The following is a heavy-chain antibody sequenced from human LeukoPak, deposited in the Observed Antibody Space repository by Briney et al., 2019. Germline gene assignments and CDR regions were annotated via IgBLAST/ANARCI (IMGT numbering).Heavy chain of an antibody. V-gene: IGHV4-34*01. J-gene: IGHJ6*03. CDR2: INHSGST. CDR1: GGSFSGYY. CDR3: ARGGRSYYYMDV. Sequence: SETLSLTCAVYGGSFSGYYWSWIRQPPGKGLEWIGEINHSGSTNYNPSLKSRVTISVDTSKNQFSLKLNSVTAADTAVYYCARGGRSYYYMDVWGKGTTVTVSS.